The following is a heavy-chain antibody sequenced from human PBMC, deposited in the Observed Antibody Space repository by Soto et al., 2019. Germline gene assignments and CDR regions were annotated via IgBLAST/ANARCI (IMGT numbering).Heavy chain of an antibody. CDR3: ARGNYGSGSYYNENHYYYMDV. J-gene: IGHJ6*03. D-gene: IGHD3-10*01. CDR2: IWYDGSNK. V-gene: IGHV3-33*01. Sequence: HPGGSLRLSCAASEFSFSSYGMHWVRQAPGKGLEWVAVIWYDGSNKYYADSVKGRFTISRDNSKNTLYLQMNSLRAEDTAVYYCARGNYGSGSYYNENHYYYMDVRSKGTTVTVSS. CDR1: EFSFSSYG.